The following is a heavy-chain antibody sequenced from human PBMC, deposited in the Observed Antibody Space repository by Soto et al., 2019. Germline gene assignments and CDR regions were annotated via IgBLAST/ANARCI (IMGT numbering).Heavy chain of an antibody. D-gene: IGHD6-19*01. J-gene: IGHJ4*02. V-gene: IGHV1-58*01. Sequence: GASVKVSCKASGFTFTRSAVHWVRQARGQRLERIGWIVVGSGNTNYAQKFQERVTITRDISTSTAYMELSSLRSEDTAVYYCARLSSFRIAVAVWGQGTLVTVSS. CDR2: IVVGSGNT. CDR3: ARLSSFRIAVAV. CDR1: GFTFTRSA.